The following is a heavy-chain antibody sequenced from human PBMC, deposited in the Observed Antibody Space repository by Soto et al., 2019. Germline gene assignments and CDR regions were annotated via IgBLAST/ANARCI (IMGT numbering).Heavy chain of an antibody. D-gene: IGHD5-12*01. CDR2: IYYSGST. CDR1: GGSISSSSYY. J-gene: IGHJ6*02. Sequence: PSETLSLTCTVSGGSISSSSYYWGWIRQPPGKGLEWIGSIYYSGSTYYNPSLKSRVTISVDTSKNQFSLKLSSVTAADTAVYYCARGVATLLYYYGMDVWGQGTTVTVSS. V-gene: IGHV4-39*01. CDR3: ARGVATLLYYYGMDV.